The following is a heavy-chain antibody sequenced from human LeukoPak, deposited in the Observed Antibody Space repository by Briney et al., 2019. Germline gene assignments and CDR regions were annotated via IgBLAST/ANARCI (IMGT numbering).Heavy chain of an antibody. Sequence: SETLSLTCAVSGYSISSGYYWGWIRQPPGKGLEWVGSIYHSGSTYYNPSLKSRVTISVDTSKNQFSLKLSSVTAADTAVYYCARRHGLPANMDVWGKGTTVTASS. J-gene: IGHJ6*03. V-gene: IGHV4-38-2*01. CDR3: ARRHGLPANMDV. CDR2: IYHSGST. D-gene: IGHD2-15*01. CDR1: GYSISSGYY.